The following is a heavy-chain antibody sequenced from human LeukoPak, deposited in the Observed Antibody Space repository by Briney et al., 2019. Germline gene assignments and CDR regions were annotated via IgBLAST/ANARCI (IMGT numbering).Heavy chain of an antibody. CDR1: GGTFSSYA. CDR3: ANSPHPGSSGWFRQPWDLNDQDNWFDP. CDR2: IIPILGIA. D-gene: IGHD6-19*01. V-gene: IGHV1-69*04. Sequence: SVKVSCKASGGTFSSYAISWVRQAPGQGLEWMGRIIPILGIANYAQKFQGRVTITADKPTSTAYMELSSLRSEDTAVYYCANSPHPGSSGWFRQPWDLNDQDNWFDPWGQGTLVTVSS. J-gene: IGHJ5*02.